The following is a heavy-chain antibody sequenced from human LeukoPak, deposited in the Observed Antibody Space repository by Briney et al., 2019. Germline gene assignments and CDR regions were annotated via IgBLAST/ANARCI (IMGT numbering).Heavy chain of an antibody. CDR3: AKPSREWLIYAFDI. Sequence: GGSLRLSCAASGFTFNNYAMNWVRQAPGKGLEWVSGITGNSVRTYYADSVKGRFTISRDNSKNTLFLQMNSLRAEDTAIYYCAKPSREWLIYAFDIWGRGTVVTVSS. J-gene: IGHJ3*02. CDR2: ITGNSVRT. D-gene: IGHD6-19*01. V-gene: IGHV3-23*01. CDR1: GFTFNNYA.